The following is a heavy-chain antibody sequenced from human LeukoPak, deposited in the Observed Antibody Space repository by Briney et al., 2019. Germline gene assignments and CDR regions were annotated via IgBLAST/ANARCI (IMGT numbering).Heavy chain of an antibody. CDR2: IYYSGST. Sequence: SETLSLTCTVSGDSINNFYWSWIRQPPEGGLEYIGYIYYSGSTNYNPSLKSRLTISIDTSKSQFSMKLSSVTAADTAVSYSARLARLTLIRGITGYHSLDVWGKGTKVTVSS. CDR3: ARLARLTLIRGITGYHSLDV. D-gene: IGHD3-10*01. V-gene: IGHV4-59*01. CDR1: GDSINNFY. J-gene: IGHJ6*04.